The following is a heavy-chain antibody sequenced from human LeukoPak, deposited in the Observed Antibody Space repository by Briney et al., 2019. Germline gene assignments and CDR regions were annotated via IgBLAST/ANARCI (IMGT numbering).Heavy chain of an antibody. V-gene: IGHV1-69*05. D-gene: IGHD4-23*01. Sequence: GASVKVSCKASGGTFSSYAISWVRQAPGQGLEWMGGIIPIFGTANYAQKFQGRVTITTDESTSTAYMELSSLRSEDTAVYYCARATPPRRAPPVVMGSLGYWGQGTLVTVSS. CDR3: ARATPPRRAPPVVMGSLGY. CDR2: IIPIFGTA. J-gene: IGHJ4*02. CDR1: GGTFSSYA.